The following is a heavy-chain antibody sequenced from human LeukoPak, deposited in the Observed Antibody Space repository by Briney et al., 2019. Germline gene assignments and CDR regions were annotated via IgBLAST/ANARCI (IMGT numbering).Heavy chain of an antibody. Sequence: GRSLRLSCTASGFTFSNYIMHWVRQAPGKGLEWVTVISYDGSNKYYADSVKGRFTISRDNSKNTVYLQMNSLRAEDTAVYYCAKDSLAGSIGSKYQYFQHWGQGTLVTVSS. CDR1: GFTFSNYI. D-gene: IGHD6-19*01. CDR2: ISYDGSNK. J-gene: IGHJ1*01. V-gene: IGHV3-30-3*01. CDR3: AKDSLAGSIGSKYQYFQH.